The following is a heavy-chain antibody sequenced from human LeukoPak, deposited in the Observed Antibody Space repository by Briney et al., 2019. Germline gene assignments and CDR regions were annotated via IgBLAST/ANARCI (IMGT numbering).Heavy chain of an antibody. CDR3: AREYCSSTSCYTGGFDY. D-gene: IGHD2-2*02. CDR1: GGSISSYY. J-gene: IGHJ4*02. Sequence: SETLSLTCTVSGGSISSYYWSWIRQPPAKGLERVGYIYYSGSTNYNPSLKSRVTISVDTSKNQFSLKLSSVTAADTAVYYCAREYCSSTSCYTGGFDYWGQGTLVTVSS. CDR2: IYYSGST. V-gene: IGHV4-59*01.